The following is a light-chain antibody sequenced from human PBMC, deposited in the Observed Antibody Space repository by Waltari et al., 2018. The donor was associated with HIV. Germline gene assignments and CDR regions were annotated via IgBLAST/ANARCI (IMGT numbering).Light chain of an antibody. J-gene: IGLJ1*01. CDR1: TSAVGSNNY. V-gene: IGLV2-14*03. CDR2: DVT. Sequence: QSALTQPASVSGSPGQSITISCTGTTSAVGSNNYISWYQQSSGRVPKLIIYDVTNRASGISSRFSGSKSGNTASLTISGLQAEDEADYFCCTYIGGYYAHYVFGTGTTVSVL. CDR3: CTYIGGYYAHYV.